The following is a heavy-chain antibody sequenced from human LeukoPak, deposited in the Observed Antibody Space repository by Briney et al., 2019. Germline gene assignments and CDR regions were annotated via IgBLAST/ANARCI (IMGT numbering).Heavy chain of an antibody. V-gene: IGHV1-8*03. D-gene: IGHD6-13*01. Sequence: ASVKVSCKASGYTFTGYYMHWVRQATGQGLEWMGWMNPNSGNTGYAQKFQGRVTITRSTSISTAYMELSSLRSEDTAVYYCARVLNKRGAAAGKSYFDYWGQGTLVTVSS. CDR2: MNPNSGNT. CDR3: ARVLNKRGAAAGKSYFDY. J-gene: IGHJ4*02. CDR1: GYTFTGYY.